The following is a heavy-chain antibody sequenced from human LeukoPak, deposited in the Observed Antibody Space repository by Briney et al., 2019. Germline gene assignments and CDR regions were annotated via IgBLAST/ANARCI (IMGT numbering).Heavy chain of an antibody. D-gene: IGHD7-27*01. V-gene: IGHV1-69*05. Sequence: GASVMVSCKASGYTFTSYDINWVRQAPGQGLEWMGGIIPIFGTANYAQKFQGRVTITTDESTSTAYMELSSLRSEDTAVYYCARVSRLGTDYYYYMDVWGKGTTVTVSS. CDR3: ARVSRLGTDYYYYMDV. J-gene: IGHJ6*03. CDR1: GYTFTSYD. CDR2: IIPIFGTA.